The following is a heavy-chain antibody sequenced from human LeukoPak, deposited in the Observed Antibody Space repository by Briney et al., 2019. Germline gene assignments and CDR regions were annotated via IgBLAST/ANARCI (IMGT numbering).Heavy chain of an antibody. D-gene: IGHD3-10*01. CDR3: ARTTMVRGTYYMDV. Sequence: PSETLSLTCTVSGYSISSGYYWGWIRQPPGKGLEWIGSIYHSGSTYYNPSLKSRVTISVDTSENQFSLKLSSVTAADTAVYYCARTTMVRGTYYMDVWGKGTTVTISS. J-gene: IGHJ6*03. CDR1: GYSISSGYY. V-gene: IGHV4-38-2*02. CDR2: IYHSGST.